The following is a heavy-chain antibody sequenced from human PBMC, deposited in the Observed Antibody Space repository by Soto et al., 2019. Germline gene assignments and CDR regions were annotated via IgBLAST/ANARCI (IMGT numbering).Heavy chain of an antibody. Sequence: GGSLRLSCAASGFTVSSNYMSWVRQAPGKGLEWVAVILYDGSKKYYADSVKGRFTISRDNSKNTLYLQMSSLRAEDTALYYCVKDGSSGWPYFDDMDVWGQGTTVTVSS. CDR2: ILYDGSKK. V-gene: IGHV3-30*18. CDR3: VKDGSSGWPYFDDMDV. D-gene: IGHD6-19*01. CDR1: GFTVSSNY. J-gene: IGHJ6*02.